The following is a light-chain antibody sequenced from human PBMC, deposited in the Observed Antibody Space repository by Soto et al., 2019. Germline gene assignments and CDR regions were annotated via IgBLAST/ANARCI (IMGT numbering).Light chain of an antibody. CDR1: QSVRSN. V-gene: IGKV3D-15*01. Sequence: EIVMTQSPATLSASPGERATLSCRASQSVRSNLAWYQQKPGQAPRLLIYHASSRATGIPARFSGSGSGTDFTLTISSLEPDDFAVYYCQQRSYWPITFGQGTRLEIK. J-gene: IGKJ5*01. CDR2: HAS. CDR3: QQRSYWPIT.